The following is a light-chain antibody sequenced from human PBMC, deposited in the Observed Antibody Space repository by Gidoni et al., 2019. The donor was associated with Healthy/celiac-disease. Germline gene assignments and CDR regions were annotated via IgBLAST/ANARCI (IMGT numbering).Light chain of an antibody. CDR2: GAS. J-gene: IGKJ1*01. CDR3: QQHNNWPLWT. V-gene: IGKV3-15*01. CDR1: QSVSSN. Sequence: EIVMTQSPATLSVSPGERATLSCRASQSVSSNLAWYQQKPGQAPRLLLYGASTRATGIPARFSGSGSGTEFTLTISSLQSEDFAVYYCQQHNNWPLWTFGQGTKVEIK.